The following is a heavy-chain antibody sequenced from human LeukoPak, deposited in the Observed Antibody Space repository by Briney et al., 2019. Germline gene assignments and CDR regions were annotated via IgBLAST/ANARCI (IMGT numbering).Heavy chain of an antibody. D-gene: IGHD3-22*01. Sequence: GGSLRLSCAASGFTFSSYTMNWVRRAPGKGLEWVSSISSSSSYIYYADSVKGRFTISRDNAKNSLYLQMNSLRAEDTAVYYCARRGYYDNSGYDYWGQGTLVTVSS. V-gene: IGHV3-21*01. J-gene: IGHJ4*02. CDR2: ISSSSSYI. CDR3: ARRGYYDNSGYDY. CDR1: GFTFSSYT.